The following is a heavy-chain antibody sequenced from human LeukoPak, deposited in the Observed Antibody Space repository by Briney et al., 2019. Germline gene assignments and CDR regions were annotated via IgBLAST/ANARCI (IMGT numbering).Heavy chain of an antibody. J-gene: IGHJ5*02. D-gene: IGHD3-16*01. CDR1: GYTFTSYY. V-gene: IGHV1-46*01. Sequence: ASVKVSCKASGYTFTSYYMHWVRQASGQGLEWMGIINPSGGSTSYAQKFQGRVTMTRDTSTSTVYMELSSLRSEDTAVYYCAREANLGQLRGGNWFDPWGQGTLVTVSS. CDR2: INPSGGST. CDR3: AREANLGQLRGGNWFDP.